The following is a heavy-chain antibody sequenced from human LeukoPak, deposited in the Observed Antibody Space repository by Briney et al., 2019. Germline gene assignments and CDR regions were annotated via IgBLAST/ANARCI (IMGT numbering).Heavy chain of an antibody. J-gene: IGHJ5*02. D-gene: IGHD2/OR15-2a*01. CDR1: GGSISSVGYY. V-gene: IGHV4-39*01. CDR2: IYYSGST. Sequence: PSETLSLTCTVSGGSISSVGYYWGWIRQPPGKGLEWIGSIYYSGSTYYNPSPKSRVTISVDTSKNQFSLKLSSVTAADTAVYYCARTFYSSPNNWLDPWGQGTLVTVSS. CDR3: ARTFYSSPNNWLDP.